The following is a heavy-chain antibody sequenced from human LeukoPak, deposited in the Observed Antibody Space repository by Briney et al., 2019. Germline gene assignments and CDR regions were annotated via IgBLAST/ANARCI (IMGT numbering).Heavy chain of an antibody. V-gene: IGHV4-59*01. CDR3: ARTLSSGYPNYFYYMDV. CDR1: GGSINNYY. J-gene: IGHJ6*03. D-gene: IGHD3-22*01. Sequence: SETLSLTCTVSGGSINNYYWSWIRQPPGKGLEWIGYIYYSGSTNYNPSLKSRVTISVDTSKNQFSLKLSSVTAADTAVYYCARTLSSGYPNYFYYMDVWGKGTTVTASS. CDR2: IYYSGST.